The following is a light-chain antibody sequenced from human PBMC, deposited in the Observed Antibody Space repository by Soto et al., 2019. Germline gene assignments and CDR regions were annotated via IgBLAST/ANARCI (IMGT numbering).Light chain of an antibody. CDR1: SSDIGSKY. CDR2: RNN. Sequence: QSVLTQPPSASGTPEQRVTISCSGSSSDIGSKYVYWYQQLPGTAPKLLIYRNNQRPSGVPDRFSGSKSGTSASLAISGLRSEDEADYSCAAWHDSLSGPEVFGGGTKLTVL. V-gene: IGLV1-47*01. J-gene: IGLJ2*01. CDR3: AAWHDSLSGPEV.